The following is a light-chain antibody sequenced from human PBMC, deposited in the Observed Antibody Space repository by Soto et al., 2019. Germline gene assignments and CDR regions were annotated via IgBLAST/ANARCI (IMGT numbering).Light chain of an antibody. J-gene: IGLJ3*02. V-gene: IGLV2-11*01. CDR3: CSYAGNYTLV. Sequence: QSALTQPRSVSESPGQSVTISCTGTSRDVGGYNYVSWYQQHPGKAPKLMIHNVSKRPSGVPDRFSGSKSGNTASLTTSGLQAEDEADYYCCSYAGNYTLVFGGGTKVTVL. CDR1: SRDVGGYNY. CDR2: NVS.